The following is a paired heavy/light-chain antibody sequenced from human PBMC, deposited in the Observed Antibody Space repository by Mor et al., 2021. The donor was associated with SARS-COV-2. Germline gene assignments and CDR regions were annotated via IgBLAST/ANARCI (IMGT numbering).Heavy chain of an antibody. Sequence: QVQLVQSGAEVKKPGSSVKVSCKASGGTFSNSAISWVRQAPGQGLEWMGGIIPIFGTSKYAQKFQGRLTITADESTTTAYMELTSLGSEDTAVYYCARVPDWGLYYFDFWGQGTLVTVSS. D-gene: IGHD7-27*01. CDR1: GGTFSNSA. J-gene: IGHJ4*02. CDR2: IIPIFGTS. V-gene: IGHV1-69*01. CDR3: ARVPDWGLYYFDF.
Light chain of an antibody. CDR3: QQYGSSPWT. Sequence: EIVLTQSPGTLSLSPGERATLSCRASQSFGSTYLAWYQQMPGQAPRLLIYGASSRATGIPDRFSGSGSGTDFTLTISRLEPEDFAVYYCQQYGSSPWTFGQGTKVEIK. V-gene: IGKV3-20*01. CDR2: GAS. CDR1: QSFGSTY. J-gene: IGKJ1*01.